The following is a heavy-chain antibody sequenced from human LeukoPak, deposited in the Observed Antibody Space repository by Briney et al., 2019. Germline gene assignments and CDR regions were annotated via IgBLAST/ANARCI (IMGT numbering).Heavy chain of an antibody. Sequence: GGSLRLSCAASGFTFSSYAMSWVRQAPGKGLEWVSAISGSGGSTYYADSVKGRFTIPRDNSKNTLYLQMNSLRAEDTAVYYCAKDQGPRITMVRGVILRGEPIDYWGQGTLVTVSS. CDR2: ISGSGGST. V-gene: IGHV3-23*01. D-gene: IGHD3-10*01. J-gene: IGHJ4*02. CDR3: AKDQGPRITMVRGVILRGEPIDY. CDR1: GFTFSSYA.